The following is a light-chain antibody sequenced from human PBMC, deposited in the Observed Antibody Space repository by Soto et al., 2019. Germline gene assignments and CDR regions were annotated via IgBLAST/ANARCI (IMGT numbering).Light chain of an antibody. J-gene: IGKJ4*01. CDR3: QQYDNSAPLS. V-gene: IGKV3D-20*01. CDR1: QSVRSSY. CDR2: DGS. Sequence: EIVLTQSPATLSLSPGDRATLSCGASQSVRSSYVAWYQQKAGLAPRLLIYDGSSRASGIPDRFSGSGSRTDFTLNIGRLEPEDFAVYYCQQYDNSAPLSFCGGTKVEMK.